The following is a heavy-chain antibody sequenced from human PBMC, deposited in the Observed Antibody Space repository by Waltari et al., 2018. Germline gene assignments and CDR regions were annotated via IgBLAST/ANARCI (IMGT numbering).Heavy chain of an antibody. CDR3: ARASSGSRTMDY. CDR1: GYSISSGYY. Sequence: QVQLQESGPGLVKPSETLSLTCAVSGYSISSGYYWGWIRQPPGKGLEWIGSIYHSGSTYYNPSLKSRVTISVDTSKNQFSLKLSSVTAADTAVYYCARASSGSRTMDYWGQGTLVTVSS. V-gene: IGHV4-38-2*01. CDR2: IYHSGST. J-gene: IGHJ4*02. D-gene: IGHD6-19*01.